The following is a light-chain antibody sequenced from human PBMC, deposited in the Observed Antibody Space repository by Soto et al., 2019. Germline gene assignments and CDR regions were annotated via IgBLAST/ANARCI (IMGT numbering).Light chain of an antibody. J-gene: IGKJ1*01. CDR3: QHYNSYSEA. V-gene: IGKV1-5*03. CDR2: KAS. CDR1: QALSNY. Sequence: DIQFTQSPSVLSASVGDTVTITCRASQALSNYLAWYRQKPGKAPDLLIYKASTLTSGVPSRFSGSGSGTDFTLTISSLQPDDFATYYCQHYNSYSEAFGQGTKVDIK.